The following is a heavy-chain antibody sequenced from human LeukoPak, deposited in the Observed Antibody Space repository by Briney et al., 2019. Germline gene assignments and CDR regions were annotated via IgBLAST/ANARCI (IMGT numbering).Heavy chain of an antibody. D-gene: IGHD2-15*01. CDR2: ISSSSSYI. V-gene: IGHV3-21*01. J-gene: IGHJ6*02. CDR1: GFTLSSYS. Sequence: GGSLRLSCAASGFTLSSYSMNWVRQAPGKGLEWVSSISSSSSYIYYADSVKGRFTISRDNAKNSLYLQMNSLRAEDTAVSYCASGIPDSGGSSQKGDYYYGMDVWGQGTTVTVSS. CDR3: ASGIPDSGGSSQKGDYYYGMDV.